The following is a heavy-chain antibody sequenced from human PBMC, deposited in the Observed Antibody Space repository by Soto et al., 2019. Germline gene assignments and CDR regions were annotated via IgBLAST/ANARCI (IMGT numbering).Heavy chain of an antibody. V-gene: IGHV4-30-4*01. Sequence: PSETLSLTCTVSGGSVSSGDYYWSWIRQPPGKGLEWIGYIYYSGSTYYNPSLKSRVTISVDTSKNQFSLKLSSVTAADTAVYYCSRGLYDSSGYCFDYWGQGTLVTVSS. CDR2: IYYSGST. J-gene: IGHJ4*02. CDR3: SRGLYDSSGYCFDY. CDR1: GGSVSSGDYY. D-gene: IGHD3-22*01.